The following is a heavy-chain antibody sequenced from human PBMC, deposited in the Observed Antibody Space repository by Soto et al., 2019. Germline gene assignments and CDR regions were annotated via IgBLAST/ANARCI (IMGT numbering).Heavy chain of an antibody. CDR2: IDPSDSYT. Sequence: GESLKISCKGSGYSFTSYWISWVRQMPGKGLEWMGRIDPSDSYTNYSPSFQGHVTISADKSISTAYLQWSSLKASDTAMYYCARHQWGVAARPYYYYGMDVWGQGTTVTVS. D-gene: IGHD6-6*01. CDR1: GYSFTSYW. J-gene: IGHJ6*02. CDR3: ARHQWGVAARPYYYYGMDV. V-gene: IGHV5-10-1*01.